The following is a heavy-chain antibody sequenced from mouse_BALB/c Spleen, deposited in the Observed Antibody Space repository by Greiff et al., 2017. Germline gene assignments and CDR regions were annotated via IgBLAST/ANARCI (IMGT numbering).Heavy chain of an antibody. D-gene: IGHD4-1*01. CDR1: GFNIIDYY. CDR2: IDPENGDT. J-gene: IGHJ3*01. V-gene: IGHV14-4*02. Sequence: VQLQQSGAELVRSGASVKLSCTASGFNIIDYYMHWVKQRPEQGLEWIGWIDPENGDTEYAPKFQGKATMTADTSSNTAYLQLSSLTSEDTAVYYCNAWDSWFAYWGQGTLVTVSA. CDR3: NAWDSWFAY.